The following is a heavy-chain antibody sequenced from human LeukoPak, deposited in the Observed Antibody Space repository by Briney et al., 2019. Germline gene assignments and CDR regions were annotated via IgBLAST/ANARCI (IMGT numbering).Heavy chain of an antibody. Sequence: SETLSLTCAVYGGSFSGYYWSWIRQPPGKGLEWIGEINHSGSTNYNPSLKSRVTISVDTSKNQFSLKLSSVTAADTAVYYCARAYVWGSHRHFDYWGQGTLVTVSS. V-gene: IGHV4-34*01. CDR1: GGSFSGYY. J-gene: IGHJ4*02. CDR3: ARAYVWGSHRHFDY. D-gene: IGHD3-16*02. CDR2: INHSGST.